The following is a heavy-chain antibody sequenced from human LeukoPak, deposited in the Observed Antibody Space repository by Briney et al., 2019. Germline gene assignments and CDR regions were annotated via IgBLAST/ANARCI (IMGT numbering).Heavy chain of an antibody. D-gene: IGHD5-12*01. CDR2: IYYSGST. J-gene: IGHJ4*02. CDR1: GGSISSGGYY. CDR3: ARVLVGIVATMDIDY. V-gene: IGHV4-31*03. Sequence: SQTLSLTCTVSGGSISSGGYYWSWIRQHPGKGLEWIGYIYYSGSTYYNPSLKSRVTISVDTSKNQFSLKLSSVTAADTAVYYCARVLVGIVATMDIDYWGQGTLVTVSS.